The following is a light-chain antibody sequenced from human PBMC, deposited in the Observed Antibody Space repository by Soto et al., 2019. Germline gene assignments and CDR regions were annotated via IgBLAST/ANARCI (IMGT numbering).Light chain of an antibody. CDR3: QKYDGAPPP. V-gene: IGKV1-27*01. J-gene: IGKJ5*01. Sequence: DIQMTQSPSSLSASVGDRVTITCRASQGISNYLAWYQQKPGKVPKLLIYAASTLHSGVPSRFSGSGSGTDFPLTISTLQPKVFATYYCQKYDGAPPPFGQGTRLEIK. CDR1: QGISNY. CDR2: AAS.